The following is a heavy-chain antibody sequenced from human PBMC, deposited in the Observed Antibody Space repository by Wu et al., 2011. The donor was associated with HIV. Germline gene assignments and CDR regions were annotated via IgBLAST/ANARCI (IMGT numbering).Heavy chain of an antibody. J-gene: IGHJ4*01. CDR3: TTFLGYDXRGHSVNYFDN. Sequence: QVQLIQSGAEVKKPGASVKVSCKVSGYTLTRLSMHWLRQAPGKGFEWLGGFAPEDGKTIYTQKLQGRITMTEDTFTDTAYMELSSLGSEDTAIYYCTTFLGYDXRGHSVNYFDNW. V-gene: IGHV1-24*01. CDR2: FAPEDGKT. CDR1: GYTLTRLS. D-gene: IGHD3-22*01.